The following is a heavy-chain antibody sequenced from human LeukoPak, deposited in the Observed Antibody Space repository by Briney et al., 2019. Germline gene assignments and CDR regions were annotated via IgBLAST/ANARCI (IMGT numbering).Heavy chain of an antibody. CDR3: AREGITMIVVVTLKPFDY. D-gene: IGHD3-22*01. CDR1: GFTFSSYA. J-gene: IGHJ4*02. V-gene: IGHV3-30-3*01. Sequence: PGRSLRLSCAASGFTFSSYAMHWVRQAPGKGLEWVAVISYDGSNKYYADSVKGRFTISRDNSKNTLYLQMNSLRAEDTAVYYCAREGITMIVVVTLKPFDYWGQGTLVTVSS. CDR2: ISYDGSNK.